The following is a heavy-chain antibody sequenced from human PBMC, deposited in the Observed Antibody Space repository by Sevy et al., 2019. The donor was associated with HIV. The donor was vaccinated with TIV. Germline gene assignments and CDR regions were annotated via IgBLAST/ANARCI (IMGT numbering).Heavy chain of an antibody. D-gene: IGHD3-22*01. Sequence: SETLSLTCTVSDGSISSGSYYWSWIRQPAGKGLEWIGRIYTSGSTNYNPSLKSRVTMSVDTSKNQFSLKLSSVTAADTAVYYCAREWGYYDSSGYYYGLYGMDVWGQGTTVTVSS. CDR3: AREWGYYDSSGYYYGLYGMDV. CDR1: DGSISSGSYY. CDR2: IYTSGST. J-gene: IGHJ6*02. V-gene: IGHV4-61*02.